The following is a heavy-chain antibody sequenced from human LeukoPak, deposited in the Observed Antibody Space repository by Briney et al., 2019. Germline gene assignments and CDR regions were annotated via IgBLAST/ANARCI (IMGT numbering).Heavy chain of an antibody. CDR2: VYSGGST. J-gene: IGHJ3*02. Sequence: PGGPMRLSCAASGFITSSYYMNWVRQAPGKRLELGSIVYSGGSTNYGDSVKGRVTISRDNSKNTPDLQMNNLKAEDPAVEYCGGQEVVEDTFDRGGEGTMATVSS. CDR3: GGQEVVEDTFDR. D-gene: IGHD2-15*01. CDR1: GFITSSYY. V-gene: IGHV3-53*01.